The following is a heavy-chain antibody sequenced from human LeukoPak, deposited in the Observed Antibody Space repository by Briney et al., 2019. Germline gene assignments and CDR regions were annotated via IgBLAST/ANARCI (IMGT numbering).Heavy chain of an antibody. CDR2: IIPIFGTA. J-gene: IGHJ2*01. Sequence: GASVKVSCKASGGTFSSYAISWVRQAPGQGLEWMGGIIPIFGTANYAQKFQGRVTITADESTSTAYMELSSLRSEDTAVYYCATNDRGHWYFDLWGRGTLVTVSS. CDR1: GGTFSSYA. CDR3: ATNDRGHWYFDL. D-gene: IGHD1-1*01. V-gene: IGHV1-69*13.